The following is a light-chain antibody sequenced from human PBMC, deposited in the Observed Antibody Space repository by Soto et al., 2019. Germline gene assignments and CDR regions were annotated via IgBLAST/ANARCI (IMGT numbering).Light chain of an antibody. V-gene: IGKV3-20*01. CDR1: QAVSSNY. CDR3: QHYDTSPLYT. CDR2: GAS. Sequence: EIVLTQSPGILSLSPGEGATLSCRTSQAVSSNYLAWYQQKGGQAPRLVIYGASNRAAGIPDRFSGSGSGTDFTLTISRLEPDDFALYYCQHYDTSPLYTFAQGTKLEI. J-gene: IGKJ2*01.